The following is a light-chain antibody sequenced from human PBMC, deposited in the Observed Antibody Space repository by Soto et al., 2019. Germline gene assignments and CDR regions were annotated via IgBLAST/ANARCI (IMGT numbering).Light chain of an antibody. CDR1: SSNIGAGYD. CDR3: QSYDSSLSGWL. Sequence: VLTQPPSVSGAPGQRVTISCTGSSSNIGAGYDVHWYQQLPGTAPKLLIYGNSNRPSGVPDRFSGSKSGTSASLAITGLQAEDEADYYCQSYDSSLSGWLFGGGTQLTVL. V-gene: IGLV1-40*01. CDR2: GNS. J-gene: IGLJ7*01.